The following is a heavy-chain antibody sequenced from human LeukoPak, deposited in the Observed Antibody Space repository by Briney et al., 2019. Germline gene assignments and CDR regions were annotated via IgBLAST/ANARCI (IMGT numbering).Heavy chain of an antibody. CDR2: IWYDGSNK. Sequence: PGGSLRLSCAASGFTFSSYGMHWVRQAPGKGLEWVAVIWYDGSNKYYADSVKGRFTISRDNSKNTLYLQMNSLRAEDTAVYYCARDQRGCSSTSCPSYWGQGTLVTVSS. V-gene: IGHV3-33*01. CDR1: GFTFSSYG. D-gene: IGHD2-2*01. CDR3: ARDQRGCSSTSCPSY. J-gene: IGHJ4*02.